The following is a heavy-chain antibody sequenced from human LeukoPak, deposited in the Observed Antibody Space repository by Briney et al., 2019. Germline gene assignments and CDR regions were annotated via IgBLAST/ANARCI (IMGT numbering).Heavy chain of an antibody. CDR3: TRRPYGPGYCSSTSCYRGDFDY. D-gene: IGHD2-2*02. CDR1: GDSVSSNSVA. J-gene: IGHJ4*02. CDR2: TYYRSKWYN. Sequence: SQTLSLTCAISGDSVSSNSVAWNWIRQSPSRGLEWLGRTYYRSKWYNDYAVSVKSRITTNPDTSKNQFSLQLNSVTPEDTAVYYCTRRPYGPGYCSSTSCYRGDFDYWGQGTLVTVSS. V-gene: IGHV6-1*01.